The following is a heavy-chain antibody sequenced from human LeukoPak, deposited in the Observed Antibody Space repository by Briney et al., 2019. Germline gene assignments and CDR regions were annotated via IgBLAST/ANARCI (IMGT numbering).Heavy chain of an antibody. CDR3: ARDLARAAAGTLDY. CDR2: IWYDGGNK. Sequence: PGRALRLSCAASGFTFTIYGVHWVRQAPGKGLEGVAVIWYDGGNKYYADSVKGRFTISRENSKNTLYLQMNRLRTEDTAVYYCARDLARAAAGTLDYWGQGTLVTVSS. J-gene: IGHJ4*02. CDR1: GFTFTIYG. V-gene: IGHV3-33*01. D-gene: IGHD6-13*01.